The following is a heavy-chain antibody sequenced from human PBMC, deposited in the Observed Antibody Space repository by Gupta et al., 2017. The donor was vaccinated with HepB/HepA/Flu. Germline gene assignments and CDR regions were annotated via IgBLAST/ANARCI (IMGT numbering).Heavy chain of an antibody. CDR3: ARGTYSNYANFDY. D-gene: IGHD4-11*01. J-gene: IGHJ4*02. CDR2: IKSDGSST. V-gene: IGHV3-74*01. CDR1: GFTFSSYW. Sequence: EVQLVESGGGLVQPGGSLRLSCAASGFTFSSYWMHLVRQAPGKGLVWVSRIKSDGSSTNYADSVKGRFTISRDNAKNTLYLQMNSLRAEDTAVYYCARGTYSNYANFDYWGQGTLVTVSS.